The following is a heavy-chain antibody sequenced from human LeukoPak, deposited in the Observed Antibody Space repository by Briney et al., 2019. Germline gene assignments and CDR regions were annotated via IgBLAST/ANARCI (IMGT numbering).Heavy chain of an antibody. D-gene: IGHD3-3*01. CDR2: IVPMGDIT. CDR1: GGXFSTYA. V-gene: IGHV1-69*04. Sequence: SVKVSCKASGGXFSTYAISWVRQAPGQGLEWMARIVPMGDITNYAQRFQGRVTITADKFTRKAYMELSSLRSEDTALYYCARESVRNWLDPWGQGTLVTVAS. CDR3: ARESVRNWLDP. J-gene: IGHJ5*02.